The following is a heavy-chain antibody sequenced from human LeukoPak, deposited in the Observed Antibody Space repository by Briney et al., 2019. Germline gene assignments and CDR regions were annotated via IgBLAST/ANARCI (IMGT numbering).Heavy chain of an antibody. D-gene: IGHD3-3*01. CDR1: GFTFSSYG. CDR2: ISYDGSNK. J-gene: IGHJ4*02. V-gene: IGHV3-30*18. Sequence: GGSLRLSCAASGFTFSSYGMHWVRQAPGKGLEWVAVISYDGSNKYYADSVKGRFTISRDNSKNTLYLQMNSLRAEDTAVYYCAKDRPDYDSDYWGQGTLVTVSS. CDR3: AKDRPDYDSDY.